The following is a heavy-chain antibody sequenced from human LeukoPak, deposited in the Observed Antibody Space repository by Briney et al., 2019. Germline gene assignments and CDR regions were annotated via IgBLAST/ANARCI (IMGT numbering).Heavy chain of an antibody. V-gene: IGHV1-8*01. Sequence: ASVKVSCKASGYTFTSYDINWVRQATGQGLEWMGWMNPNGGNTGYPQKFQGRVTMTRNTSISTAYMELSSLRSEDTAVYYCARSQAVSGYWYFDLWGRGTLVTVSS. D-gene: IGHD6-19*01. CDR1: GYTFTSYD. J-gene: IGHJ2*01. CDR3: ARSQAVSGYWYFDL. CDR2: MNPNGGNT.